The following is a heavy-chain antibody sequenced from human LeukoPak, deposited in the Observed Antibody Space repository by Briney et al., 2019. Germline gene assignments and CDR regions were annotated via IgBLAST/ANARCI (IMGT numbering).Heavy chain of an antibody. CDR2: IYHSGNT. CDR3: ARDARIVGATTWGDY. J-gene: IGHJ4*02. CDR1: GYSISDVSGYSINNAYY. V-gene: IGHV4-38-2*02. Sequence: SETLSLTCTVSGYSISDVSGYSINNAYYWGWVRQPPGKGLEWIGTIYHSGNTYYNPSLKSRVTMSVDTSKNQFSLKLTSVTGADTAVYYCARDARIVGATTWGDYWGQGTLVIVSS. D-gene: IGHD1-26*01.